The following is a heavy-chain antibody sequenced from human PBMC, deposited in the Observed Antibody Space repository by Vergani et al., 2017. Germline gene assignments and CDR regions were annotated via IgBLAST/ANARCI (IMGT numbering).Heavy chain of an antibody. D-gene: IGHD6-19*01. CDR1: GFTFSSYG. CDR2: ISYDGSNK. Sequence: QVQLVESGGGVVQPGRSLRLSCAASGFTFSSYGMHWVRQAPGKGLEWVAVISYDGSNKYYADSVKGRFTISRDNSKNTLSLQMNSLRAEDTAVYYCAKDDQPLRAGGWHSVDGMDVWGQGTTVTVSS. V-gene: IGHV3-30*18. CDR3: AKDDQPLRAGGWHSVDGMDV. J-gene: IGHJ6*02.